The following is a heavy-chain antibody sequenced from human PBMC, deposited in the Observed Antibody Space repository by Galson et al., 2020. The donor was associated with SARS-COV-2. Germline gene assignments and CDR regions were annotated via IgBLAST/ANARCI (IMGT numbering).Heavy chain of an antibody. J-gene: IGHJ5*02. Sequence: GESLKISCKGSGYSFSSYWIGWVRQMPGKGPEWMGIIYPGDSDTRYSPSFQGQVTIPADKPISTAYLQWSSLKASDSAMCYCSRLMCPPCYFGSGSSGCSWLDPWGQGPLVTVSS. CDR1: GYSFSSYW. V-gene: IGHV5-51*01. CDR2: IYPGDSDT. CDR3: SRLMCPPCYFGSGSSGCSWLDP. D-gene: IGHD3-10*01.